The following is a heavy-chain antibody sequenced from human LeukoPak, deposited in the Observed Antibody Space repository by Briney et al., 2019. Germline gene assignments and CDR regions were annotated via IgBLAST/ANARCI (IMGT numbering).Heavy chain of an antibody. Sequence: GGSLRLSCAASGFTFSGYSMNWVRQAPGKGLEWVSSISSSSSYIYYADSVKGRFTISRDNAKNSLYLQMNSLRAEDTAVYYCARVGYYDSSGYRSFDYWGQGTLVTVSS. D-gene: IGHD3-22*01. V-gene: IGHV3-21*01. CDR2: ISSSSSYI. CDR1: GFTFSGYS. CDR3: ARVGYYDSSGYRSFDY. J-gene: IGHJ4*02.